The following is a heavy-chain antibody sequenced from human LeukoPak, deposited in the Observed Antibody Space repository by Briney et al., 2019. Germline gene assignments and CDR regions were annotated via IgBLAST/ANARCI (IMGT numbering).Heavy chain of an antibody. J-gene: IGHJ4*02. D-gene: IGHD2-15*01. Sequence: GGSLRLSCAASGFTFRNYWMGWVRQAPGKGLEWVANTKPDGSAEYYADSVRGRFTASRDNANNLLYLQMNRLRAEDTAVYYSARDGGLHTNFDYWGQGTLLTVSS. CDR3: ARDGGLHTNFDY. CDR1: GFTFRNYW. V-gene: IGHV3-7*01. CDR2: TKPDGSAE.